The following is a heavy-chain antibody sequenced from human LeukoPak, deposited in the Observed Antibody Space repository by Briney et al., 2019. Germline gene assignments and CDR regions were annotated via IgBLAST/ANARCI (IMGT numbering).Heavy chain of an antibody. D-gene: IGHD2-2*01. CDR1: GGTFSSYA. CDR3: ARVAEDCSSTSCYAAVEN. V-gene: IGHV1-69*13. CDR2: IIPIFGTA. J-gene: IGHJ4*03. Sequence: SVKVSCKASGGTFSSYAISWVRQAPGQGLEWMGGIIPIFGTANYAQKFQGRVTITADESTSTAYMELSSLRSGDTAVYYCARVAEDCSSTSCYAAVENSGDGALGTVSS.